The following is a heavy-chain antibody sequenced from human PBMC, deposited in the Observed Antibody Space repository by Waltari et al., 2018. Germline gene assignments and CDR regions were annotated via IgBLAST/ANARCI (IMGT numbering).Heavy chain of an antibody. J-gene: IGHJ5*02. D-gene: IGHD2-2*01. CDR3: ARHPLSREYEEVFDP. CDR2: IYYSGST. CDR1: GGSFSGYY. Sequence: QVQLQQWGAGLLKPSETLSLTCAVYGGSFSGYYWSWIRQPPGKGLEWIGSIYYSGSTYYNPSLKSRVTISVDTSKNQFSMKLSSVTAADTAVYYCARHPLSREYEEVFDPWGQGTLVTVSS. V-gene: IGHV4-34*01.